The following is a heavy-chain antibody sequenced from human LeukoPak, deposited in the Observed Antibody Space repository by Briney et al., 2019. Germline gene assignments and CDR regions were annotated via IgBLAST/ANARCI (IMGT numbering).Heavy chain of an antibody. Sequence: ASVTVSCKVSGYTLTELSMHWVRQAPGKGLEWMGGFYPEDGETFYAQKFQGRVTMTTDTYTNTAYMELRSLRSDDTAVYYCAGSLGYCTSNVCYLKYWGQGTLVTVSS. J-gene: IGHJ4*02. D-gene: IGHD2-8*01. CDR3: AGSLGYCTSNVCYLKY. CDR2: FYPEDGET. CDR1: GYTLTELS. V-gene: IGHV1-24*01.